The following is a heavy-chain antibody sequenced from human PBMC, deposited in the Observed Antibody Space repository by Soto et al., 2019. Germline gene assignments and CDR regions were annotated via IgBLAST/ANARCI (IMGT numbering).Heavy chain of an antibody. CDR2: IYYSGST. CDR3: ARTTYYDFWSCYYFDY. J-gene: IGHJ4*02. CDR1: GGSISSYY. D-gene: IGHD3-3*01. Sequence: NPSEPLSLTCTVPGGSISSYYWSWLRQPPGKGLEWIGYIYYSGSTHDNPSHNSRVPISVDTTKNHFSLKLSSVTAADTAVYYCARTTYYDFWSCYYFDYWGQGTLVTVSS. V-gene: IGHV4-59*01.